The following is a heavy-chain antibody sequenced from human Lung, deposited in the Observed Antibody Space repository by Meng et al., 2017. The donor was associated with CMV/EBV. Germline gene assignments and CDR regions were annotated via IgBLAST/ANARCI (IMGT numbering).Heavy chain of an antibody. Sequence: QLLLQESGPGLVKPSETLSLTCTVSGGSISSSSSYWAWFRQPPGEGLEWIGSVVYSGTTYYTSSLKSRVSISVDTSKNQFSLKLSSVTAADTAVYYCARHHHSPTFDYWGQGTLVTVSS. CDR1: GGSISSSSSY. CDR3: ARHHHSPTFDY. CDR2: VVYSGTT. V-gene: IGHV4-39*01. D-gene: IGHD1-14*01. J-gene: IGHJ4*02.